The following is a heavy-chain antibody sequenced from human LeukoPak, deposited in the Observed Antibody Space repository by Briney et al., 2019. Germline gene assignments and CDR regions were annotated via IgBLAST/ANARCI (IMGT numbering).Heavy chain of an antibody. D-gene: IGHD3-22*01. V-gene: IGHV3-74*03. CDR3: VRSAFHAGSGNYYDY. CDR2: IDNAGSIT. CDR1: GFTLSSDW. J-gene: IGHJ4*02. Sequence: GGSLRLSCVVSGFTLSSDWMSWVRQAPGKGLVWVSRIDNAGSITTYADSVKGRFTISRDNAENTLYLQMNSLRVEDTAVYYCVRSAFHAGSGNYYDYWGQGTLVTVSS.